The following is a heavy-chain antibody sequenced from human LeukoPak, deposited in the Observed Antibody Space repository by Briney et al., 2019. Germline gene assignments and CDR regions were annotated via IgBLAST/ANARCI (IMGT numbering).Heavy chain of an antibody. V-gene: IGHV3-21*01. CDR3: ARELSSTSGNWFDP. J-gene: IGHJ5*02. D-gene: IGHD2-2*01. CDR1: GFTFSSYS. Sequence: GGSLRLSCAASGFTFSSYSMNWVRQAPGKGLEWVSSISSSSSYIYYADSVKGRFTISRDNAKNSLYLQMNSLRAEDTAVYYCARELSSTSGNWFDPWGQGTLVTVSS. CDR2: ISSSSSYI.